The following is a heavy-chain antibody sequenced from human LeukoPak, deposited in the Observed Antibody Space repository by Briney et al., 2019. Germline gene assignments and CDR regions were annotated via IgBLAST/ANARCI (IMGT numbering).Heavy chain of an antibody. D-gene: IGHD6-13*01. J-gene: IGHJ4*02. CDR2: MNPNSGNT. CDR3: ARALSPIAAAGHKIYYFDY. Sequence: VMVSCKASGYTFTSYDINWVRQATGQGLEWMGWMNPNSGNTGYAQKFQGRVTMTRNTSISTAYMELSSLRSEDTAVYYCARALSPIAAAGHKIYYFDYWGQGTLVTVSS. CDR1: GYTFTSYD. V-gene: IGHV1-8*01.